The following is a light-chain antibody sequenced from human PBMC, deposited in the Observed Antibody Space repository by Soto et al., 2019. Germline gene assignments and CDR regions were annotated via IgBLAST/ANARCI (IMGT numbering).Light chain of an antibody. J-gene: IGKJ5*01. Sequence: EIVLTLSLATLSLSPGKKATLSSSVCQSVGSYLASYQQNPGQAPSLLIYDASTSATGILAWFSGSGSGTDFTLIIISLVPEDFEVYYCQQRSDWPITFGQGTRLEIK. CDR1: QSVGSY. CDR2: DAS. V-gene: IGKV3-11*01. CDR3: QQRSDWPIT.